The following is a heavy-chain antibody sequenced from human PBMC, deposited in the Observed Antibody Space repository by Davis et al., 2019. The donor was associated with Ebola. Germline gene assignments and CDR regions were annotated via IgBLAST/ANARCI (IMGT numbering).Heavy chain of an antibody. Sequence: GESLKISCKGSGYSFTSYWISWVRQMPGKGLEWMGRIDPSDSYINYSPSFQGHVTISADKSISTAYLQWSSLKASDIAMYYCARHPGYSITVGAGVGRGMDVWGQGTTVTVSS. V-gene: IGHV5-10-1*01. CDR2: IDPSDSYI. J-gene: IGHJ6*02. CDR3: ARHPGYSITVGAGVGRGMDV. CDR1: GYSFTSYW. D-gene: IGHD6-13*01.